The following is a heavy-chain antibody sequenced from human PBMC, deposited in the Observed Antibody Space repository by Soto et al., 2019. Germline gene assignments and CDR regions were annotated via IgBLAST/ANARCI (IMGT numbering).Heavy chain of an antibody. CDR1: GYSFTSYV. J-gene: IGHJ4*02. V-gene: IGHV1-3*01. CDR3: ARGVGDEGFDY. CDR2: INAGNGNT. Sequence: ASVKVSCKASGYSFTSYVMHWVRQAPGHRLEWMGWINAGNGNTKYSQKFQGRFTISRDNAKNSLYLQMNSLRAEDTAVYYCARGVGDEGFDYWGQGTLVTVSS. D-gene: IGHD2-21*02.